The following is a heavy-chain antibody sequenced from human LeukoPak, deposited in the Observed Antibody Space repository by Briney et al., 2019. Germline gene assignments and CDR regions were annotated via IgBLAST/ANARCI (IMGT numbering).Heavy chain of an antibody. CDR3: ARHGSELTYFGTGSVPIDY. J-gene: IGHJ4*02. D-gene: IGHD3-10*01. CDR1: GFSFNTYW. V-gene: IGHV5-51*01. Sequence: GESLKISCQVSGFSFNTYWIGWVRQVPGKGLEWVGIIYPADSDIRYSPSFQGQVTISADKSVNTAYLQWSSLKASDTAMYYCARHGSELTYFGTGSVPIDYWGQGTLVAVSS. CDR2: IYPADSDI.